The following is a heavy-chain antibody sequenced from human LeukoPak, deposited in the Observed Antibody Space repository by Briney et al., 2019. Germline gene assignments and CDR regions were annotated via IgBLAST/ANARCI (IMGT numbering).Heavy chain of an antibody. CDR1: GGSISSSSYY. CDR2: IYYSGST. CDR3: ASRYDYSNYIDY. J-gene: IGHJ4*02. Sequence: SETLSLTCTVSGGSISSSSYYWGWIRQPPGKGLEWIETIYYSGSTYYNPSLKSRVTISVDTSKNQFSLKLSSVTAADTAVYYCASRYDYSNYIDYWGQGTLVTVSS. D-gene: IGHD4-11*01. V-gene: IGHV4-39*01.